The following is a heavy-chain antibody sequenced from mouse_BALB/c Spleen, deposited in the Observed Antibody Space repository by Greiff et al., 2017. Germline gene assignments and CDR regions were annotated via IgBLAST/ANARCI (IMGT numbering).Heavy chain of an antibody. CDR3: ARQGYGNFFDY. CDR1: GFAFSSYD. Sequence: EVMLVESGGGLVKPGGSLKLSCAASGFAFSSYDMSWVRQTPEKRLEWVAYISSGGGSTYYPDTVKGRFTISRGNAKNTLYLQMSSLKSEDTAMYYCARQGYGNFFDYWGQGTTLTVSS. J-gene: IGHJ2*01. D-gene: IGHD2-10*02. V-gene: IGHV5-12-1*01. CDR2: ISSGGGST.